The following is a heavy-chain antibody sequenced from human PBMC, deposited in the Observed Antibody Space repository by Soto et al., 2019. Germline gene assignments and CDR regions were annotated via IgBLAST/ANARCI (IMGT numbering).Heavy chain of an antibody. CDR1: GFTFSSYA. Sequence: GSLQLSGAASGFTFSSYAMHWVRQAPGKGLEWVAVISYDGSNKYYADSVKGRFTISRDNSKNTLYLQMNSLRAEDTAVYYCARAITFDYWGQGTLVTVSS. D-gene: IGHD3-10*01. CDR2: ISYDGSNK. V-gene: IGHV3-30-3*01. CDR3: ARAITFDY. J-gene: IGHJ4*02.